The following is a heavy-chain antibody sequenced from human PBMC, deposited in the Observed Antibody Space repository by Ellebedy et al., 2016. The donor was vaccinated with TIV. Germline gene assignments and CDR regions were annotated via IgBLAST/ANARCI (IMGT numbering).Heavy chain of an antibody. V-gene: IGHV1-3*01. D-gene: IGHD2-21*02. CDR2: INAGNGNT. Sequence: AASVKVSCKASGYSFTNYDVHWVRQAPGQRLEWMGWINAGNGNTKHSQKFQGRVTFTRDTSASPAYMELSSLRSEDTAVYYCARSVTANDYWGQGTLVTVSS. J-gene: IGHJ4*02. CDR1: GYSFTNYD. CDR3: ARSVTANDY.